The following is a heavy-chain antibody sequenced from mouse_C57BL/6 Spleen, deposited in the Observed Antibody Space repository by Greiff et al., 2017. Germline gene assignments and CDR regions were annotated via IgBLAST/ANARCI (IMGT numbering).Heavy chain of an antibody. V-gene: IGHV1-18*01. CDR2: INPNNGGT. CDR3: ARGYDGDYGYFDV. Sequence: VQLQQSGPELVKPGASVKISCKASGYTFTDYYMDWVKQRPGKGLEWIGDINPNNGGTIYNQKFKGKATMTVDKSSSTAYMELSSLTSEDTAVYYCARGYDGDYGYFDVWGTGTTVTVSS. CDR1: GYTFTDYY. D-gene: IGHD2-3*01. J-gene: IGHJ1*03.